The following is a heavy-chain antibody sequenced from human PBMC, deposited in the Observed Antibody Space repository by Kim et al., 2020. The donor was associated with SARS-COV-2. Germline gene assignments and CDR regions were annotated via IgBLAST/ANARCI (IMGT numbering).Heavy chain of an antibody. CDR3: ARGGDSSGYYDQFDY. V-gene: IGHV1-69*06. Sequence: SVKVSCKASGDTFTSYAISWVRQAPGQGLEWMGGIIPIFGTANYAQKFQGRVTITADKSTSTAYMELSSLRSEDTAVYYCARGGDSSGYYDQFDYWGQGGLVTVSS. CDR2: IIPIFGTA. J-gene: IGHJ4*02. D-gene: IGHD3-22*01. CDR1: GDTFTSYA.